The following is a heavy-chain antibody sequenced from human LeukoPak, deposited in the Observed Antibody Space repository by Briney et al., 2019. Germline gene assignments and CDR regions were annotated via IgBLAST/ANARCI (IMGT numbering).Heavy chain of an antibody. CDR3: AREYDYVWGSYRYSDAFDI. Sequence: GGSLRLSCAASGFTFSSYWMSWVRQAPGKGLEWVANIKHDGSEKYYVDSVKGRFTIPRDNAKNSLYLQMNSLRAEDTAVYYCAREYDYVWGSYRYSDAFDIWGQGTMVTVSS. V-gene: IGHV3-7*01. D-gene: IGHD3-16*02. CDR2: IKHDGSEK. J-gene: IGHJ3*02. CDR1: GFTFSSYW.